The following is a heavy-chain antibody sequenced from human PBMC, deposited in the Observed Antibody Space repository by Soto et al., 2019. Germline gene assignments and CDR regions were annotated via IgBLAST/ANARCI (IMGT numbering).Heavy chain of an antibody. J-gene: IGHJ6*02. Sequence: SETLSLTCAVSGGSISSGGYSWSWIRQPPGKGLELIGYIYHSASTYYNPSLKSRVTISVHTSNSQLSLELSSVTAADTAVYYCARDSYYYYGMDVWGQGTTVTSP. CDR1: GGSISSGGYS. CDR3: ARDSYYYYGMDV. V-gene: IGHV4-30-2*01. CDR2: IYHSAST.